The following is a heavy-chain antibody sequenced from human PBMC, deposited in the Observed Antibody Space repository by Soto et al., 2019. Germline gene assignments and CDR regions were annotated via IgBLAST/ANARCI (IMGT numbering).Heavy chain of an antibody. CDR3: ARESEDFTSNFDY. Sequence: GGSLRLSCAASGFTFTRYSMNWVRQAPGKGLEWVSSISSTTNYIYYGDSMKGRFTISRDNAKNSLYLKMKSLRAEDTAVFYCARESEDFTSNFDYWGQGTLVTVSS. V-gene: IGHV3-21*06. CDR2: ISSTTNYI. CDR1: GFTFTRYS. J-gene: IGHJ4*02.